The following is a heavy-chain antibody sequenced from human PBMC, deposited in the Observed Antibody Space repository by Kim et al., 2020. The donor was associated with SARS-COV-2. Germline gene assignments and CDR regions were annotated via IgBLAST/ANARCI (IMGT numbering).Heavy chain of an antibody. Sequence: GGSLRLSCAASGFTFSSYGMHWVRQAPGKGLEWVAVISYDGSNKYYADSVKGRFTISRDNSKNTLYLQMNSLRAEDTAVYYCAKAPRVYGSGSYYIDFDYWGQGTLVTVSS. V-gene: IGHV3-30*18. CDR1: GFTFSSYG. CDR3: AKAPRVYGSGSYYIDFDY. D-gene: IGHD3-10*01. CDR2: ISYDGSNK. J-gene: IGHJ4*02.